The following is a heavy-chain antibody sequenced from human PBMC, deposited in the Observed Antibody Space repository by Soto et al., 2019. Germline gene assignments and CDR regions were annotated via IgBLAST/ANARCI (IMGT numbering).Heavy chain of an antibody. CDR2: IKGKPDGGTT. J-gene: IGHJ4*02. Sequence: EVQLVESGGGLVKPGGSLRLSCAASGFTFNNAWLTWVRQAPGKGLEWVGRIKGKPDGGTTDYAAPVEGRFTISRDDSQNTLFLQMNSLKTEDTAVYYCTAGSPSNYWGPGTLVTVSS. CDR3: TAGSPSNY. CDR1: GFTFNNAW. V-gene: IGHV3-15*01.